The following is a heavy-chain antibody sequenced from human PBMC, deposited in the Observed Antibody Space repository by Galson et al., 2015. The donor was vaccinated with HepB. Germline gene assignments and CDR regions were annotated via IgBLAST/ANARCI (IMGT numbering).Heavy chain of an antibody. D-gene: IGHD5-18*01. J-gene: IGHJ4*02. CDR3: ARELLGGYSYGYFDY. CDR2: ISYDESNK. Sequence: SLRLSCAASGFTFSSYAMHWVRQAPVKGLEWVAVISYDESNKYYADSVKGRFTISRDNSKNTLSLQMSSLRAEDTAIYYCARELLGGYSYGYFDYWGQGTLVTVSS. CDR1: GFTFSSYA. V-gene: IGHV3-30-3*01.